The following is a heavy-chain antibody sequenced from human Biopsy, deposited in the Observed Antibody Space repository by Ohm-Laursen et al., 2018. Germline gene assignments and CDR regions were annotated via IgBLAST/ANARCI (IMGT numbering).Heavy chain of an antibody. V-gene: IGHV4-59*01. CDR2: IYYSGST. D-gene: IGHD1-26*01. CDR3: ARVGVGAPSIDYFDS. J-gene: IGHJ4*02. CDR1: GGSIYNFF. Sequence: SETLSLTCTVSGGSIYNFFRSWIRQPPGKGLEWIGYIYYSGSTNYNPSLKSRVTISVDRSKNHFSLELSSVTAADTAVYYCARVGVGAPSIDYFDSWGQGALVTVSS.